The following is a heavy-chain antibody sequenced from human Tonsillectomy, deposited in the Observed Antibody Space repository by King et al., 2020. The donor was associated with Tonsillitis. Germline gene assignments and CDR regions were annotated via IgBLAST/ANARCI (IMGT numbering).Heavy chain of an antibody. CDR2: IKQDGSEK. J-gene: IGHJ5*02. CDR1: GFTFSTYW. CDR3: ARSSACAS. D-gene: IGHD6-25*01. V-gene: IGHV3-7*01. Sequence: VQLVESGGGLVQPGGSLRLSCAASGFTFSTYWMTWVRQAPGTGLEWVASIKQDGSEKNYVDSVKGRFTISRDNAKTSLYLQMNSLRAEDTAVYYCARSSACASWGQGTLVTVSS.